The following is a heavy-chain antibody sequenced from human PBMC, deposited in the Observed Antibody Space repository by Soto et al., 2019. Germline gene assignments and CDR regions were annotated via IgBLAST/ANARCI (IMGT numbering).Heavy chain of an antibody. Sequence: GASVKVSCKASGYTFTSYGISWVRQAPGQGLEWMGWIRPYNGNTNYAQKLQGRVTMTTDTSTSTAYMELRSLRSDDTAVYYCARTLYGDNVDYWGQGTLVTVSS. CDR2: IRPYNGNT. V-gene: IGHV1-18*01. CDR1: GYTFTSYG. D-gene: IGHD4-17*01. J-gene: IGHJ4*02. CDR3: ARTLYGDNVDY.